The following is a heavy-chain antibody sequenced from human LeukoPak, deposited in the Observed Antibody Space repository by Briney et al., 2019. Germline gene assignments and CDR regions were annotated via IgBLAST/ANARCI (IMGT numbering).Heavy chain of an antibody. V-gene: IGHV1-69*04. J-gene: IGHJ4*02. CDR2: IIPILGIA. CDR3: ARVPETRFSFDY. D-gene: IGHD3-3*01. CDR1: GGTFSSYA. Sequence: SVKVSCKASGGTFSSYAISWVRQAPGQGLEWMGRIIPILGIANYAQKFQGRVTITADKSTSTAYMELSSLRSEDTAVYYCARVPETRFSFDYWGQGTLVTVSS.